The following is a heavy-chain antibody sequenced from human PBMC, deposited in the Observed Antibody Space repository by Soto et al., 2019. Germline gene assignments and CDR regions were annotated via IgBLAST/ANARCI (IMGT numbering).Heavy chain of an antibody. V-gene: IGHV1-69*02. Sequence: QVQLVQSGAEVKKPGSSAKVSCKASGGTFSSYTISWVRQAPGQGLEWMGRIIPILGIANYAQKFQGRVTITADKSTSTAYMELSSLRSEDTAVYYCARLVAAAGSRDYWGQGTLVTVSS. J-gene: IGHJ4*02. CDR1: GGTFSSYT. CDR3: ARLVAAAGSRDY. CDR2: IIPILGIA. D-gene: IGHD6-13*01.